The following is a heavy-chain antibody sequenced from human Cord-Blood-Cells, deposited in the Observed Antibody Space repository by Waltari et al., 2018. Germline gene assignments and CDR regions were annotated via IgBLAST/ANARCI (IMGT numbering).Heavy chain of an antibody. V-gene: IGHV4-59*01. CDR1: GGSISSYY. Sequence: QVQLQESGPGLVKPSETLSLTCTVSGGSISSYYWSWIRQPPGKGLEWIGYIYYSGSTNYSPALESRVTISVDTSKNQFSLKLSSVTAADTAVYYCARNFGDYWGQGTLVTVSS. D-gene: IGHD3-16*01. CDR2: IYYSGST. CDR3: ARNFGDY. J-gene: IGHJ4*02.